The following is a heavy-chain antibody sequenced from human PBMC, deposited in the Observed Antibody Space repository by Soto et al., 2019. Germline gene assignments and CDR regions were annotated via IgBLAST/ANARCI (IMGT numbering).Heavy chain of an antibody. V-gene: IGHV1-18*01. Sequence: ASVKVSCKASGYTFTSYGISWVRQTPGQGLEWMGWISAYNGNTNYAQKLQGRVTMTTDTSTSTAYMELRSLRSDDTAVYYCAYDYQDCGEEWSVDYWGQGTLVTVSS. D-gene: IGHD3-16*01. CDR2: ISAYNGNT. J-gene: IGHJ4*02. CDR1: GYTFTSYG. CDR3: AYDYQDCGEEWSVDY.